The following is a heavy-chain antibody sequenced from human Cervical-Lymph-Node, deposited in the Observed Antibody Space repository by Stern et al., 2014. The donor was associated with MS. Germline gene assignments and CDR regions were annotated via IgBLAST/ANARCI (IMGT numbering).Heavy chain of an antibody. CDR1: GYTFTSYA. J-gene: IGHJ4*02. CDR3: ARETGGQVYSSGWYTFDY. CDR2: INTKTGNP. Sequence: VQLVESGSELKKPGASVKVSCKTSGYTFTSYAMNWVRQAPGQGLEWMGWINTKTGNPTYDQGFTGRFVCSLDTSVSTAYLQISSLKAEDTAVYYCARETGGQVYSSGWYTFDYWGQGTLVTVSS. D-gene: IGHD6-19*01. V-gene: IGHV7-4-1*02.